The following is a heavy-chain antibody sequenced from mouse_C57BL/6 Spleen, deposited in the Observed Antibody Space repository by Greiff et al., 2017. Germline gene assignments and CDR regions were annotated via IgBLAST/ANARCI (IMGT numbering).Heavy chain of an antibody. D-gene: IGHD1-1*01. CDR3: ARGRGYYGSSSLDY. J-gene: IGHJ2*01. V-gene: IGHV1-80*01. CDR1: GYAFSSYW. Sequence: VMLVESGAELVQPGASVTISCKASGYAFSSYWLNWVKQRPGTGLEWIGPIYPGDGDTKYNGKFKGKATLTADKSSSTAYMQLSSLTSEDSAVYFCARGRGYYGSSSLDYWGQGTTLTVSS. CDR2: IYPGDGDT.